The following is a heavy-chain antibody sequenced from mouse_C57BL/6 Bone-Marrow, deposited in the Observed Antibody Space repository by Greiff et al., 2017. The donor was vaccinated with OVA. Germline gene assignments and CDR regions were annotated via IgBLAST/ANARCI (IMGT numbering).Heavy chain of an antibody. CDR1: GFSLTSYG. J-gene: IGHJ4*01. Sequence: QVHVKQSGPGLVQPSQSLSITCTVSGFSLTSYGVHWVRQSPGKGLEWLGVIWRGGRTDYNAAFMSRLCITKYNSKSQVFFKMNSLQADDTAIYYCAKEANFYAMDERSQGTSVTVAS. CDR2: IWRGGRT. D-gene: IGHD4-1*01. V-gene: IGHV2-5*01. CDR3: AKEANFYAMDE.